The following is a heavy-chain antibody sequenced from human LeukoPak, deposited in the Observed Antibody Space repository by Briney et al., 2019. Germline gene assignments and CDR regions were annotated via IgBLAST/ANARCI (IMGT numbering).Heavy chain of an antibody. Sequence: GASVTVSCKASGYTFTGYYMHWVRQAPGQGLEWMGWINPNSGGTNYAQKFQGRVTMTRGTSISTAYMELSRLRFDDTAVYYCARDLMHLVDYWGQGTLVTVSS. D-gene: IGHD3-16*01. CDR2: INPNSGGT. CDR3: ARDLMHLVDY. V-gene: IGHV1-2*02. J-gene: IGHJ4*02. CDR1: GYTFTGYY.